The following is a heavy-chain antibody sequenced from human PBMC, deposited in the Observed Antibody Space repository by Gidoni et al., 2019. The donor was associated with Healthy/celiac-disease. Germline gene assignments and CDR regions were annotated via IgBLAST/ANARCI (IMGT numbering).Heavy chain of an antibody. CDR2: TYYRSKWYN. CDR3: ARDPWFLEGPDWYFDL. J-gene: IGHJ2*01. V-gene: IGHV6-1*01. Sequence: QVQLQQSGPGLVKPSQTLSLTCAIPGDSVSSNRAAWNWIRQSPSRGLEWLGRTYYRSKWYNDYAVSVKSRITINPDTSKNQFSLQLNSVTPEDTAVYYCARDPWFLEGPDWYFDLWGRGTLVTVSS. D-gene: IGHD3-3*01. CDR1: GDSVSSNRAA.